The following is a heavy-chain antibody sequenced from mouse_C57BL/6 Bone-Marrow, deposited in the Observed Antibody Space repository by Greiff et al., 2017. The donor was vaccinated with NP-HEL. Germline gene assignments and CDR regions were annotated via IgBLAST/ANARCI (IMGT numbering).Heavy chain of an antibody. V-gene: IGHV1-22*01. CDR1: GYTFTDYN. CDR2: INPNNGGT. Sequence: EVQLQESGPELVKPGASVKMSCKASGYTFTDYNMHWVKQSHGKSLEWIGYINPNNGGTSYNQKFKGKATLTVNKSSSTAYMELRSLTSEDSAVYYCARDYGSSYEYFDVWGTGTTVTVSS. CDR3: ARDYGSSYEYFDV. J-gene: IGHJ1*03. D-gene: IGHD1-1*01.